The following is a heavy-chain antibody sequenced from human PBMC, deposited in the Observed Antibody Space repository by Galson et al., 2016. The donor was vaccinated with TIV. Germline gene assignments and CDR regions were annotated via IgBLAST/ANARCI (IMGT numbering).Heavy chain of an antibody. CDR3: ARGTGFSYGYYY. CDR2: VYHGGRS. J-gene: IGHJ4*02. V-gene: IGHV4-38-2*01. CDR1: GYSISSGFY. Sequence: TLSLPCGVSGYSISSGFYWAWIRQPPGKGLEWMGTVYHGGRSYYAPSLTGRVSISIDTSKNQFSVILTSVTASDTAVYYCARGTGFSYGYYYWGQGALVTVSS. D-gene: IGHD5-18*01.